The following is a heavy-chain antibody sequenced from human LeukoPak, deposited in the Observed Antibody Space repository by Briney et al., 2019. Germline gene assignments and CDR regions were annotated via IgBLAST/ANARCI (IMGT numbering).Heavy chain of an antibody. J-gene: IGHJ4*02. V-gene: IGHV4-38-2*02. Sequence: SETLSLTCTVSGYSISSGYYWGWIRQPPGKGLEWIGSIYHSGSTYYNPSLKSRVTISVDKSKNQFSLKLRSVTAADTAMYYCVGNGYYSLDYWGQGTLVTVSS. CDR3: VGNGYYSLDY. CDR1: GYSISSGYY. D-gene: IGHD3-22*01. CDR2: IYHSGST.